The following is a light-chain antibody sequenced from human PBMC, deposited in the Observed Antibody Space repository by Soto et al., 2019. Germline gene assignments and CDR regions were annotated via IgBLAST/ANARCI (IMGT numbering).Light chain of an antibody. Sequence: SYELTQPPSVSVAPGQTATITCGGDNVGRKSVHWYQQRPGQAPVLVIYDDNDRPSGIPERISGSNSGNTATLTISGVEVGDEADYYCQLWESISNSWVFGGGTKVPS. CDR3: QLWESISNSWV. CDR2: DDN. V-gene: IGLV3-21*02. CDR1: NVGRKS. J-gene: IGLJ3*02.